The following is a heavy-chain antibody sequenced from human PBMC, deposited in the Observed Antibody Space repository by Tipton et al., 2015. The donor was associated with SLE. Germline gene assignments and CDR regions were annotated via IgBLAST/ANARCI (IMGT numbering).Heavy chain of an antibody. J-gene: IGHJ3*02. CDR3: ARGIAVAAPAFDI. D-gene: IGHD6-19*01. CDR1: GGSFSGYY. Sequence: TLSLTCAVYGGSFSGYYWSWIRQPPGKGLEWIGEINHSGSTISVDTPKNQFSLKLSSVTAADTAVYYCARGIAVAAPAFDIWGQGTMVTVSS. CDR2: INHSG. V-gene: IGHV4-34*01.